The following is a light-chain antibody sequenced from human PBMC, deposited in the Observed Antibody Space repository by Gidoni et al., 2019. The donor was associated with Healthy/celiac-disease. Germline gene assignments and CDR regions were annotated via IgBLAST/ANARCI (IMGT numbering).Light chain of an antibody. CDR3: QQYGRRVYS. CDR2: GAS. Sequence: PGERATLSCRASQSVSSSYLAWYQQKPGQAPRLLIYGASSRATGIPDRFSGSGSGTDFTLLISRLEPEDFAVYYCQQYGRRVYSFGQGTKLEIK. V-gene: IGKV3-20*01. J-gene: IGKJ2*03. CDR1: QSVSSSY.